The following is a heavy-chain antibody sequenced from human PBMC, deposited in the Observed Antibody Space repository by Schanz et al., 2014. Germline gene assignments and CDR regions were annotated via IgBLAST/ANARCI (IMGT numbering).Heavy chain of an antibody. Sequence: QVQLVQSGGEVKTPGASVKVSCKASGYTFTRSVISWVRQAPGQGLEWMGWIGGSDGNTNLAQKLQGRVTMTTDTSTSTVYMELRSLTSDDSAVYYCARDRDQWDGNYLDYWGQGTLVTVSS. V-gene: IGHV1-18*01. CDR2: IGGSDGNT. CDR3: ARDRDQWDGNYLDY. D-gene: IGHD1-26*01. CDR1: GYTFTRSV. J-gene: IGHJ4*02.